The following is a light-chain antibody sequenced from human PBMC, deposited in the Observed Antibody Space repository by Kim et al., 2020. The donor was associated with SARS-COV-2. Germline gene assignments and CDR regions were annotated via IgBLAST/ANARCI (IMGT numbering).Light chain of an antibody. CDR2: DAS. CDR3: QQRSNWPLT. CDR1: QSVSTY. V-gene: IGKV3-11*01. J-gene: IGKJ4*01. Sequence: VSPGERATLSCRASQSVSTYLAWFQQKPGQAPRLLIYDASNRATGIPARFGGSGSGTDFTLTISSLEPEDFAVYYCQQRSNWPLTFGGGTKVEIK.